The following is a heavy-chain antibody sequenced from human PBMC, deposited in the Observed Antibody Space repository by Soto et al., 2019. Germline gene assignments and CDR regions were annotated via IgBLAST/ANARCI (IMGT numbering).Heavy chain of an antibody. CDR3: ARDYYGSGSYYIWFDP. CDR2: IYYSGST. D-gene: IGHD3-10*01. Sequence: SETLSLTCTVSGGSISSGDYYWSWIRQPPGKGLEWIGYIYYSGSTYYNPSLKSRVTISVDTSKNQFSLKLSSVTAADTAVYYCARDYYGSGSYYIWFDPWGQGTLVTVSS. V-gene: IGHV4-30-4*01. CDR1: GGSISSGDYY. J-gene: IGHJ5*02.